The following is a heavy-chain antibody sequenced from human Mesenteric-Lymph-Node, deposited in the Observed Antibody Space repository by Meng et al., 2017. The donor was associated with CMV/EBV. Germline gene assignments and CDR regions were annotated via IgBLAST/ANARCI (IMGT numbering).Heavy chain of an antibody. D-gene: IGHD4-23*01. CDR2: INHSGST. CDR1: GGSFSGYY. V-gene: IGHV4-34*01. J-gene: IGHJ4*02. CDR3: ARHQRWLKSEGGFNY. Sequence: QVNLQHGGSGLLKPSKTLSLACAVYGGSFSGYYWSWIRQPPGKGLEWIGEINHSGSTNYNPSLKSRVTISVDTSKNQFSLKLSSVTAADTAVYYCARHQRWLKSEGGFNYWGQGTLVTVSS.